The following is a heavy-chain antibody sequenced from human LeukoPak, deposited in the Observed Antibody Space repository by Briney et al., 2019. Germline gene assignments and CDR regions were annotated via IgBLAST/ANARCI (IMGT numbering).Heavy chain of an antibody. D-gene: IGHD4-17*01. Sequence: GGSLRLSCAASGFTSNIYPMTWVRQAPGKGLAWVAAISDGGGNTYYSDSVKGRFTISRDNSKNTLYLQMSSLRAEDTAIYYCAQTTSLNYWGQGNLVTVSS. J-gene: IGHJ4*02. CDR2: ISDGGGNT. CDR3: AQTTSLNY. V-gene: IGHV3-23*01. CDR1: GFTSNIYP.